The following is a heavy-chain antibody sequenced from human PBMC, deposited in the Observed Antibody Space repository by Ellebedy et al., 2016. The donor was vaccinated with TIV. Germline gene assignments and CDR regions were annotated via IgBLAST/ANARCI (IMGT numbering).Heavy chain of an antibody. V-gene: IGHV2-5*02. J-gene: IGHJ4*02. CDR2: IYWDDDA. D-gene: IGHD3-9*01. CDR1: GFSLSTSGVG. Sequence: SGPTLVKPTQTLTLTCTFSGFSLSTSGVGVGWIRQPPGEALEWLALIYWDDDARYRLSLKSRLTITKDTSEHEVVLTMTNMDPVDTPTYFCAHRLRYFDIGIAAHYYFDYWGQGILVTVSS. CDR3: AHRLRYFDIGIAAHYYFDY.